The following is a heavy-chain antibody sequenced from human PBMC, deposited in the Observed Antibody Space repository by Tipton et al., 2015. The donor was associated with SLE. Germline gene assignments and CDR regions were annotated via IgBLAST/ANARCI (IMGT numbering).Heavy chain of an antibody. CDR1: GFTFSNSG. V-gene: IGHV1-18*01. CDR2: ISTYSGVT. Sequence: QSGPEVKKPGASVRVSCKASGFTFSNSGISWVRQAPGQGLEWMGWISTYSGVTNYAPTLQDRVTMTTDTSTSTAYMELRSLRSDDTAVYYCARERSGYAGYVSYYYYYMDVWGKGTPVTVAS. D-gene: IGHD5-12*01. J-gene: IGHJ6*03. CDR3: ARERSGYAGYVSYYYYYMDV.